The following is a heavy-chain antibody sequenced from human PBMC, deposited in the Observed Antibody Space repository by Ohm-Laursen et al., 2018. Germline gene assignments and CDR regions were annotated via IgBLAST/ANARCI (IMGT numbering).Heavy chain of an antibody. CDR2: IFYSGRT. CDR1: GGSISSSSYY. Sequence: SETLSLTCTVSGGSISSSSYYWSWIRQHPGKGLEWIGYIFYSGRTNYNPSLKSRVTISVDTSKDQFSLRLSSVTAADTAVYYCARGRWIQDGGSTANDYWGQGTLVTVSS. J-gene: IGHJ4*02. V-gene: IGHV4-61*01. D-gene: IGHD5-18*01. CDR3: ARGRWIQDGGSTANDY.